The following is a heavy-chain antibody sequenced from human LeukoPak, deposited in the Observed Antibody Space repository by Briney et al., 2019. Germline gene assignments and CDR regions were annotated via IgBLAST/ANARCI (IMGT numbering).Heavy chain of an antibody. J-gene: IGHJ3*02. CDR3: ARPYYYDSSDAFDI. D-gene: IGHD3-22*01. Sequence: ASVKVSCKASGYTFTGYYIHWVRQAPGQGLEWMGWINPNSGGTNYAQKFQGRVTMTRDTSISTAYLELSRLRSDDTAVYYCARPYYYDSSDAFDIWGQGTMATVSS. CDR1: GYTFTGYY. V-gene: IGHV1-2*02. CDR2: INPNSGGT.